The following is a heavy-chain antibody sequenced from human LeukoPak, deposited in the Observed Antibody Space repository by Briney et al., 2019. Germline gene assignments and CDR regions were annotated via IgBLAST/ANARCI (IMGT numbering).Heavy chain of an antibody. CDR1: GYSFTSYW. Sequence: GESLKISCKASGYSFTSYWIAWVRQMPGKGLEWMGIIYPGDSDTRYSPSFEGQVTISADKSISTAYLQWSSLKASDTAMYYCARLGPPRFAPFGYWGQGTLVTVSS. CDR2: IYPGDSDT. J-gene: IGHJ4*02. CDR3: ARLGPPRFAPFGY. V-gene: IGHV5-51*01. D-gene: IGHD3-16*01.